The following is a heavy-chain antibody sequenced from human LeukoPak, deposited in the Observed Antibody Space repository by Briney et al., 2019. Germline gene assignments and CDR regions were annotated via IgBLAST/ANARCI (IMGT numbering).Heavy chain of an antibody. D-gene: IGHD2-2*03. J-gene: IGHJ6*03. CDR2: IIPIFGTA. CDR3: ARAPMGIVVVPAAEIYYYYYMDV. CDR1: GGTFSSYA. V-gene: IGHV1-69*13. Sequence: SVKVSCKASGGTFSSYAISWVRQAPGQGLEWMGGIIPIFGTANYAQKFQGRVTITADESTSTAYMELSSLRSEDTAVYYCARAPMGIVVVPAAEIYYYYYMDVWGKGTTVTVSS.